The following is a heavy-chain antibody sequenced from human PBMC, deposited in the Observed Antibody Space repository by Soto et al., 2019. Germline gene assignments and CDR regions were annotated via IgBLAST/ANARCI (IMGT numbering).Heavy chain of an antibody. CDR2: ISAYNGNT. CDR3: AREHPLPKGWTYGDYGPWYFDL. D-gene: IGHD4-17*01. Sequence: ASVKVSCKASGYTFTSYGISWLRQAPGQGLEWMGWISAYNGNTNYAQKLQGRVTMTTDTSTSTAYMELRSLRSDDTAVYYCAREHPLPKGWTYGDYGPWYFDLWGRGTLVTVSS. V-gene: IGHV1-18*01. J-gene: IGHJ2*01. CDR1: GYTFTSYG.